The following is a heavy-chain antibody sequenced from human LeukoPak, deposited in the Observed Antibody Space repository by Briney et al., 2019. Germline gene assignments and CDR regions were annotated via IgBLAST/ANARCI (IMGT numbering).Heavy chain of an antibody. CDR2: IYYSGST. CDR1: GGSISSYY. D-gene: IGHD3-3*01. CDR3: ARGRPYYDFWSGYYTDY. Sequence: SETLSLTCTVSGGSISSYYWSWIRHPPGKGLEWIGYIYYSGSTNYNPSLKSRVTISVDTSKNQFSLKLSSVTAADTAVYYCARGRPYYDFWSGYYTDYWGQGTLVTVSS. V-gene: IGHV4-59*01. J-gene: IGHJ4*02.